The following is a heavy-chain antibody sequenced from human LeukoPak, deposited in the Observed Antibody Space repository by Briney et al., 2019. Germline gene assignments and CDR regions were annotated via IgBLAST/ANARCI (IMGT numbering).Heavy chain of an antibody. Sequence: GGSLRLSCAASGFTFSSYAMHWVRQAQGKGLEYVSAISSNGSSTYYANSLMGRFTISRDNSTNTLYLQMGSLRAEDMAAYYCSRAAVGSGSSPFDFGAQGTLVTVSS. D-gene: IGHD1-26*01. J-gene: IGHJ4*02. V-gene: IGHV3-64*01. CDR3: SRAAVGSGSSPFDF. CDR2: ISSNGSST. CDR1: GFTFSSYA.